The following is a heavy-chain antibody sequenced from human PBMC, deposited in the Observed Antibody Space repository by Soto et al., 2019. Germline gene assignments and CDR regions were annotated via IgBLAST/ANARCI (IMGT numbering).Heavy chain of an antibody. Sequence: GGSLRLSCAASGFTFSSYAMSWVRQAPGKGLEWVSAISGSGGSTYYADSVKGRFTISRDNSKNTLYLQMNSLRAEDTAVYYCAKTSSHGGDYGYLDYWGQGTLVTVSS. J-gene: IGHJ4*02. CDR2: ISGSGGST. CDR1: GFTFSSYA. D-gene: IGHD4-17*01. CDR3: AKTSSHGGDYGYLDY. V-gene: IGHV3-23*01.